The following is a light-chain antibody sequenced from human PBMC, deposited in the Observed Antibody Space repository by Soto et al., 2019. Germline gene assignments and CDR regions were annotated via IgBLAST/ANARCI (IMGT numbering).Light chain of an antibody. CDR3: MQCTHLPGT. CDR2: WGS. Sequence: DIVMTQSPLSLPVTPGEPASISCRSSQSLLHSNGYNYLDWYLQKPGQSPQLXIYWGSNRASGVPDRFSGSGSGTDFTLKISRVEAEDVGVYCCMQCTHLPGTFGQGTKVDIK. V-gene: IGKV2-28*01. CDR1: QSLLHSNGYNY. J-gene: IGKJ1*01.